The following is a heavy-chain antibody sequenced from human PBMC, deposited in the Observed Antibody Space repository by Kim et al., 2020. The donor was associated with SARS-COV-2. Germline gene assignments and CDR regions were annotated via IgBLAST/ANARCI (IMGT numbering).Heavy chain of an antibody. Sequence: GGSLRLSCAASGFTFSSYAMSWVRQAPGKGLEWVSVIYSGGSSTYYADSVKGRFTISRDNSKNTLYLQMNSLRAEDTAVYYCAKELGSGWSNDAFDIWGQGTMVTVSS. V-gene: IGHV3-23*03. D-gene: IGHD6-19*01. J-gene: IGHJ3*02. CDR1: GFTFSSYA. CDR3: AKELGSGWSNDAFDI. CDR2: IYSGGSST.